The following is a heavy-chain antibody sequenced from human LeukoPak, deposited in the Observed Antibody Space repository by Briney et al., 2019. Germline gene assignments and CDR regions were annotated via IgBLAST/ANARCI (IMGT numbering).Heavy chain of an antibody. V-gene: IGHV4-61*01. CDR3: AREISYNWFDP. J-gene: IGHJ5*02. CDR2: IYYSGST. CDR1: GGSIISDSYY. Sequence: SETLSLTCSVSGGSIISDSYYWNWIRQPPGKGLEWIGYIYYSGSTNYNPSLKSRVTISVDTSKNQFSLKLSSVTAADTAVYYCAREISYNWFDPWGQGTLVTVSS.